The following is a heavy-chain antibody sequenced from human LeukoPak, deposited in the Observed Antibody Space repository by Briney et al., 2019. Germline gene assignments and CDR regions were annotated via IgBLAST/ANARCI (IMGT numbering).Heavy chain of an antibody. J-gene: IGHJ5*02. D-gene: IGHD3-9*01. V-gene: IGHV3-7*01. CDR3: ARTSPRASGDLTGYYGSFDP. CDR2: IKQDGGEK. Sequence: GGSLRLSCAASGFTFSSYWMSWVRQAPGKGLEWVANIKQDGGEKYYVDSVKGRFTISRDNAKNSLYLQMNSLRAEDTAVYYCARTSPRASGDLTGYYGSFDPWGQGTLVTVSS. CDR1: GFTFSSYW.